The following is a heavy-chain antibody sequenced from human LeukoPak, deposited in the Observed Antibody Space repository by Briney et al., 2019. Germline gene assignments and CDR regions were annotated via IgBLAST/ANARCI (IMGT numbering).Heavy chain of an antibody. CDR1: GGSFSGYY. CDR2: INHSGST. J-gene: IGHJ3*02. D-gene: IGHD6-19*01. Sequence: PSETLSLTCAVYGGSFSGYYWSWIRQPPGKGLEWIGEINHSGSTNYNPSLKSRVTISVDTSKNQFSLKLSSVTAADTAVYYCARGGWGINDALDIWGQGTMVTVSS. CDR3: ARGGWGINDALDI. V-gene: IGHV4-34*01.